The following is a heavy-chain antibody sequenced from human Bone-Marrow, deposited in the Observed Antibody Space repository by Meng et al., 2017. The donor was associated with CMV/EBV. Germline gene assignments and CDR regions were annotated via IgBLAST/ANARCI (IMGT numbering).Heavy chain of an antibody. Sequence: GGSLTLSCAASGFTFSSNGMHWVRQAQGKGLEWVAFIRYDGSNKYYADSVKGRFTISRDNSKNTLYLQMNSLGAEDTAVYYCAKGDIVVVLAALVEGAYDNWGQGTMVTVSS. V-gene: IGHV3-30*02. CDR1: GFTFSSNG. J-gene: IGHJ3*02. D-gene: IGHD2-2*01. CDR2: IRYDGSNK. CDR3: AKGDIVVVLAALVEGAYDN.